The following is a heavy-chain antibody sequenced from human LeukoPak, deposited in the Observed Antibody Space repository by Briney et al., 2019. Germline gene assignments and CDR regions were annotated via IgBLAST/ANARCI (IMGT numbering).Heavy chain of an antibody. Sequence: SETLSLTCAVYGGSFSGYYWSWIRQPPGKGLEWIGEIDHSGRTNYNPSLKSRVTISVDTSKNQFSLKLSSVTAADTAVYYCARQNYGAAPLRYWGQGTLVTVSS. CDR1: GGSFSGYY. V-gene: IGHV4-34*01. CDR3: ARQNYGAAPLRY. J-gene: IGHJ4*02. D-gene: IGHD4/OR15-4a*01. CDR2: IDHSGRT.